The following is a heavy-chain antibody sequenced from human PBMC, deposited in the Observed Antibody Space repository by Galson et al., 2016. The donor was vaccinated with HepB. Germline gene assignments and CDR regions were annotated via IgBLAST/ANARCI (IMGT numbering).Heavy chain of an antibody. V-gene: IGHV4-59*01. CDR1: GGSISSYY. CDR2: IYYSGST. CDR3: ARLRFLEWPHFDY. J-gene: IGHJ4*02. D-gene: IGHD3-3*01. Sequence: ETLSLTCTVSGGSISSYYWSWIRQPPGKGLEWIGYIYYSGSTNYNPSLKSRVTISADMSKNQFSLKLSSVTAADTAVYYCARLRFLEWPHFDYWGQGTLVTVSS.